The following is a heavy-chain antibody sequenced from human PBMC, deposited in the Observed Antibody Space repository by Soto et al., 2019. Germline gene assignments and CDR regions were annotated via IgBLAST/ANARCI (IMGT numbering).Heavy chain of an antibody. D-gene: IGHD2-21*02. Sequence: QITLKESGPPLVKPTQTLTLTCTFSGFSLSTSGVAVGWIRQPPGKALEGLALIYWDDDKRYSPSMKGRLTITRDTSKNQVVLIMANMDPEHTATYYCAHRLTATAFDIWGQGTMVTVSS. CDR2: IYWDDDK. J-gene: IGHJ3*02. CDR3: AHRLTATAFDI. V-gene: IGHV2-5*02. CDR1: GFSLSTSGVA.